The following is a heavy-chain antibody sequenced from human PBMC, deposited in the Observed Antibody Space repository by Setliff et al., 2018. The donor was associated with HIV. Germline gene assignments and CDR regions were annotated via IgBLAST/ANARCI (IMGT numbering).Heavy chain of an antibody. CDR3: ARGMDYYDTSGYYQYYFDY. Sequence: GASVKVSXKASGYCFTDYYIHWVRQAPGQGLEWMGWINPKSDGTNYAQKFQGWITMTRDTSIRTAYMELSRLRSDDTAVYYCARGMDYYDTSGYYQYYFDYXGXGTLVTVSS. D-gene: IGHD3-22*01. V-gene: IGHV1-2*04. CDR2: INPKSDGT. J-gene: IGHJ4*02. CDR1: GYCFTDYY.